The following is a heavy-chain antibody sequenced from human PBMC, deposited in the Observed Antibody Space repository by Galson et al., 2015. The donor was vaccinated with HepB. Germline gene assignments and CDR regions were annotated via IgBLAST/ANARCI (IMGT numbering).Heavy chain of an antibody. CDR2: ISGPGTCT. V-gene: IGHV3-23*01. Sequence: SLRLSCAASGFTFSRSVMTWVRQAPGKGLDWVSSISGPGTCTYYADSAKGRFTIHRDNSENTLYLHMSSLRADDTALYYCAKDNPGLPYEYVWGASRKNWFDPWGQGTLVTVSS. CDR3: AKDNPGLPYEYVWGASRKNWFDP. D-gene: IGHD3-16*01. J-gene: IGHJ5*02. CDR1: GFTFSRSV.